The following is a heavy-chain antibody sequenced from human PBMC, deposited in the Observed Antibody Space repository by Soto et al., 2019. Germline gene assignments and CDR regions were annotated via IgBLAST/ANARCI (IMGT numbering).Heavy chain of an antibody. J-gene: IGHJ5*02. CDR1: GVSISNNNW. D-gene: IGHD1-26*01. Sequence: QVHVQESGPGLVKPSGTLSLTCAVSGVSISNNNWCAWVRQSPEKGLEWIGEISDIGSTNYNPSLKSRVIISVDNSKNQLSMELTSVTAADTAVYYCARGLYRCWFDPWGQGTLVTVSS. CDR2: ISDIGST. V-gene: IGHV4-4*02. CDR3: ARGLYRCWFDP.